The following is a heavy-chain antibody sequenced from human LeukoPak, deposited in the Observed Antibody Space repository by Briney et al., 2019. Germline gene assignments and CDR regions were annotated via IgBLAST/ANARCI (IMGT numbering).Heavy chain of an antibody. CDR3: ARRILGAPYAFDI. D-gene: IGHD1-26*01. CDR2: ISGNGDYT. J-gene: IGHJ3*02. CDR1: GFTFSSYA. V-gene: IGHV3-23*01. Sequence: GGSLRLSCAASGFTFSSYAMSWVRQAPGNGLEWISGISGNGDYTIYAGSVKVRFTISRDSSKNTLCLQMNSLRAEDTALYYCARRILGAPYAFDIWGQGTMVIVSS.